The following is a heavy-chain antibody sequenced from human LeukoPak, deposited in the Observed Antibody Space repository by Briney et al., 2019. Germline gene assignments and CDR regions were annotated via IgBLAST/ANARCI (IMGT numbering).Heavy chain of an antibody. J-gene: IGHJ4*02. CDR1: GFSLSTSGMC. CDR2: IDWGDDK. V-gene: IGHV2-70*11. CDR3: ARTSSIAAAGRDNFDY. Sequence: SGPTLVNPTQTLTLTCTFSGFSLSTSGMCVSWIRQPPGKALEWLARIDWGDDKYYSTSLKTRLTISKDTSKNQVVLTMTNMDPVDTATYYCARTSSIAAAGRDNFDYWGQGTLVTVSS. D-gene: IGHD6-13*01.